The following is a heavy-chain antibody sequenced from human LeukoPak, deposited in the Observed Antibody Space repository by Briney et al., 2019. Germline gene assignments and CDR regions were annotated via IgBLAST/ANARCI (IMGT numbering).Heavy chain of an antibody. CDR1: GFTFSTFV. V-gene: IGHV3-23*01. D-gene: IGHD2-2*01. CDR3: AKGEGGYCSSTSCSTYFDY. CDR2: ISGGGESI. Sequence: PGGSLRLSCAASGFTFSTFVMNWVRQAPGKGLVWVSAISGGGESIYYADSVKGRFTTSRDNSKNTLYLQMNSLRAEDAAVYYCAKGEGGYCSSTSCSTYFDYWGQGTLVTVSS. J-gene: IGHJ4*02.